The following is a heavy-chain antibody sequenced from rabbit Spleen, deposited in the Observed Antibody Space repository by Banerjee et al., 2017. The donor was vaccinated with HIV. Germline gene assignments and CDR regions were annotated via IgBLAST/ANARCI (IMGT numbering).Heavy chain of an antibody. CDR2: IGGGDGST. D-gene: IGHD6-1*01. J-gene: IGHJ4*01. Sequence: QEQLEESGGGLVKPEGSLTLTCTASGFSFSSSYWICWVRQAPGKGLEWIACIGGGDGSTYYANWVNGRFTISKTSSTTVTLQMTSLTDADTATYFCARGTGRGDGYGLWGPGTLVTVS. CDR1: GFSFSSSYW. V-gene: IGHV1S45*01. CDR3: ARGTGRGDGYGL.